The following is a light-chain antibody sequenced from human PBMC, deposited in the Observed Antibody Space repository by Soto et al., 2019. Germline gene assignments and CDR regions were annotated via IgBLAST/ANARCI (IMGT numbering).Light chain of an antibody. V-gene: IGLV4-60*02. CDR1: SGHSSYT. CDR3: ENWDSNTQEGV. Sequence: QPVLTQSSSASASLGSSVKLTCTLSSGHSSYTIAWHQQQPAKAPRYLMKLEGSGTYNKGSGVPDRISGSSSGADRYLTIATLQFDDEADYYCENWDSNTQEGVFGGGTKLTVL. J-gene: IGLJ3*02. CDR2: LEGSGTY.